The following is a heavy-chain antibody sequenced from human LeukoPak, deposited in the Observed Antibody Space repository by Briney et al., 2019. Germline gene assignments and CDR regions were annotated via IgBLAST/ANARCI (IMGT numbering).Heavy chain of an antibody. V-gene: IGHV1-46*01. J-gene: IGHJ3*02. CDR1: GYTFTSYY. CDR2: INPSGGST. CDR3: ARGWADSSGYSMEDAFDI. D-gene: IGHD3-22*01. Sequence: RWASVKVSCKASGYTFTSYYMHGVRQAPGQGVEWMGIINPSGGSTSYAQKFQGRVTMARDTSTSTVYMELSSPRSEDTAVYYCARGWADSSGYSMEDAFDIWGQGTMVTVSS.